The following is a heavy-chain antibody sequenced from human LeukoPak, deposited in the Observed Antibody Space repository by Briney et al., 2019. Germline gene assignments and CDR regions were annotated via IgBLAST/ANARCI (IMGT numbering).Heavy chain of an antibody. CDR2: IYTSGST. Sequence: SETLSLTCTVSGGSISSYYWSWIRQPAGKGLEWIGRIYTSGSTNYNPSLKSRVTMSVDTSKNQFSLKLSSVTAADTAVYYRARIPAGWTVGATVPWGQGTLVTVSS. CDR3: ARIPAGWTVGATVP. V-gene: IGHV4-4*07. J-gene: IGHJ5*02. D-gene: IGHD1-26*01. CDR1: GGSISSYY.